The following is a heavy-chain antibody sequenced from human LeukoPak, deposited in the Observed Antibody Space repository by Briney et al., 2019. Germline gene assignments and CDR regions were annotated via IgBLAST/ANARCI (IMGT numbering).Heavy chain of an antibody. D-gene: IGHD1-14*01. CDR3: ARDLGWCTGRLDY. CDR2: ISYDGSNK. V-gene: IGHV3-30-3*01. J-gene: IGHJ4*02. CDR1: GFTFSSYA. Sequence: GGSLRLSCAASGFTFSSYAMHWVRQAPGKGLEWVAVISYDGSNKYYADSVKGRFTISRDNSKNTLYLQMNSLRAEDTAVYYCARDLGWCTGRLDYWGQGTLVTVSS.